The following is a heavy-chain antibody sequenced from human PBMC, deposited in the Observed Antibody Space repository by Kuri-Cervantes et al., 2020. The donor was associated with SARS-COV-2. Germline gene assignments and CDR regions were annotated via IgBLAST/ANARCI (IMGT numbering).Heavy chain of an antibody. CDR3: ATGGQLLVGWFEP. J-gene: IGHJ5*02. Sequence: ASVNVSCKVSGYTLTELSMHWVRQAPGKGLELMGGFDPEDGEIIYAQKFQGRVTLTEDTPTDTAYMELSSLRSEDTPVYYCATGGQLLVGWFEPWGQGTRVTVSS. CDR2: FDPEDGEI. V-gene: IGHV1-24*01. CDR1: GYTLTELS. D-gene: IGHD2-2*01.